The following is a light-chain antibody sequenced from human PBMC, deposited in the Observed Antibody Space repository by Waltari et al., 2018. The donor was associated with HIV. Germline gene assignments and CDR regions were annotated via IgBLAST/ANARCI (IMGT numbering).Light chain of an antibody. CDR1: SSDVGVYNY. CDR2: DVT. V-gene: IGLV2-11*01. J-gene: IGLJ1*01. CDR3: CSFSGNYTSYV. Sequence: QSALTQPRSVSGSPGQSVTISCTETSSDVGVYNYVSWYQQFSDKAPRLTIYDVTKRPSGIPDRFSGSKSGNTASLTIRGLQAEDEADYYCCSFSGNYTSYVFGAGTKVTVL.